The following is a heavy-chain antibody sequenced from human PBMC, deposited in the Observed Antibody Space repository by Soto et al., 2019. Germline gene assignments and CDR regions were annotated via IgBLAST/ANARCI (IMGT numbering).Heavy chain of an antibody. Sequence: PSETLSLTCTVSGGSISSSSYYWGWIRRPPGKGLEWIGSIYYSGSTYYNPSLKSRVTISVDTSKNQFSLKLSSVTAADTAVYYCATHIVATITPYFDYWGQGTLVTVSS. J-gene: IGHJ4*02. CDR3: ATHIVATITPYFDY. D-gene: IGHD5-12*01. V-gene: IGHV4-39*01. CDR1: GGSISSSSYY. CDR2: IYYSGST.